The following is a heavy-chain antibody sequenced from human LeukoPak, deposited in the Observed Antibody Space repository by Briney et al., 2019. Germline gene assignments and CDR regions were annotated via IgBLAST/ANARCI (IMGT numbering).Heavy chain of an antibody. CDR1: GGSISSYY. J-gene: IGHJ3*02. CDR2: IYYSGST. Sequence: PSETLSLTCTVSGGSISSYYWSWIRQPPGKGLEWIGYIYYSGSTNYNPSLKSRVTISVDTSKNQFSLKLSSVTAADTAVYYCAREHAVAGNAFDIWGQGTMVTVSS. CDR3: AREHAVAGNAFDI. V-gene: IGHV4-59*01. D-gene: IGHD6-19*01.